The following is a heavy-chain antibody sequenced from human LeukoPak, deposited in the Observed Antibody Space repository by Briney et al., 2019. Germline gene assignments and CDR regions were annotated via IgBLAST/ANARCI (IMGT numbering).Heavy chain of an antibody. Sequence: DSVKVSCKASGYTFTGYYMHWVRQAPGQGLEWMGWINPNSGGTNYAQKFQGRVTMTRDTSISTAYMELSRLRSDDTAVYYCARASSGYYYGSGSYYMAYWGQGTLVTVSS. CDR1: GYTFTGYY. D-gene: IGHD3-10*01. J-gene: IGHJ4*02. CDR3: ARASSGYYYGSGSYYMAY. V-gene: IGHV1-2*02. CDR2: INPNSGGT.